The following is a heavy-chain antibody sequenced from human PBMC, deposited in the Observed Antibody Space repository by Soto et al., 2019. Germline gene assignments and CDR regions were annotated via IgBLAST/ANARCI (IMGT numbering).Heavy chain of an antibody. D-gene: IGHD3-22*01. CDR2: ISSSSSYI. Sequence: GGSLRLSCAASGFTFSSYSMNWVRQAPGKGLEWVSSISSSSSYIYYADSVKGRFTISRDNAKNSLYLQMNSLRAGDTAVYYCARDGSRASSGYYYFDYWGQGTLVTVSS. V-gene: IGHV3-21*01. CDR3: ARDGSRASSGYYYFDY. J-gene: IGHJ4*02. CDR1: GFTFSSYS.